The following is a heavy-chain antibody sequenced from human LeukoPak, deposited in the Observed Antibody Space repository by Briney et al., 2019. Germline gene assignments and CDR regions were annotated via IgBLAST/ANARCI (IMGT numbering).Heavy chain of an antibody. J-gene: IGHJ4*02. CDR1: GFTFSSYS. CDR3: ARRCSSTSCFDY. Sequence: PGGSLRLSCAASGFTFSSYSMNWVRQAPGKGLEWVSSISSSSSYIYYADSVKGRFTISRDNAKNSLYLQMNSLRAEDTAVYYCARRCSSTSCFDYWGQETLVTVSS. V-gene: IGHV3-21*01. D-gene: IGHD2-2*01. CDR2: ISSSSSYI.